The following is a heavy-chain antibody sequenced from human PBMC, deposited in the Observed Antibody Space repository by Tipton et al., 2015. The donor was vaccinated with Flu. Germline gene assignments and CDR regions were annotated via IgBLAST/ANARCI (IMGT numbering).Heavy chain of an antibody. CDR1: GFTFGNYA. J-gene: IGHJ5*02. D-gene: IGHD4-11*01. Sequence: LRLSCAASGFTFGNYAMSWVRQAPGKGLEWIGTIYRSGSTYYNPSLKSRVTMSVDTSKNQFSLKVTSVTAADTAVYFCARRDYSNYVSDPKNWFDPWGQGTLVTVSS. V-gene: IGHV4-38-2*01. CDR3: ARRDYSNYVSDPKNWFDP. CDR2: IYRSGST.